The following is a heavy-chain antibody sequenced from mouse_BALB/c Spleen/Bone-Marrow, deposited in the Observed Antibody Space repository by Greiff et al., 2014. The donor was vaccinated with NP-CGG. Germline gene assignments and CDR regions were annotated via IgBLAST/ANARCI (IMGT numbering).Heavy chain of an antibody. J-gene: IGHJ4*01. CDR2: IYPSDSYT. Sequence: VQLQQSGAELVRPGASVKLSCKASGYTFTNYWINWVKQRPGQGLEWIGNIYPSDSYTNYNQKFKDKATLTVDKSSRTAYMQLSSPTSEYSAVYYCTRRGTGNAMDYWGQGTSATVSS. D-gene: IGHD3-3*01. CDR1: GYTFTNYW. V-gene: IGHV1-69*02. CDR3: TRRGTGNAMDY.